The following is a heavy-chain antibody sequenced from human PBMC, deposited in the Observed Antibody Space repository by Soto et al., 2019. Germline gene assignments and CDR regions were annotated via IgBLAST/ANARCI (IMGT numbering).Heavy chain of an antibody. V-gene: IGHV3-30*18. Sequence: GGSLRLSCAASGFTFSSYGMHWVRQAPGKGLEWVAVISYDGSNKYYADSVKGRFTISRDNSKNTLYLQMNSLRAEDTAVYYCAKDHGGIAVLFIYYYYYMDVWGKGTTVTVSS. D-gene: IGHD6-19*01. CDR2: ISYDGSNK. CDR1: GFTFSSYG. CDR3: AKDHGGIAVLFIYYYYYMDV. J-gene: IGHJ6*03.